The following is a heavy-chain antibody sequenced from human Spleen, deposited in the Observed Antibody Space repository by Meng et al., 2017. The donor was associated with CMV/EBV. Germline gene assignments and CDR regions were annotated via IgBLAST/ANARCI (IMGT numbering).Heavy chain of an antibody. Sequence: SSTTYHWSWLRQPPGKGLEWIGYIFHSGTTSYNPSLKSRVTISIDTSKNQFSLNLSSVTAADTAVYYCARGLDCIGGSCYSSWFDPWGHGTLVTVSS. J-gene: IGHJ5*02. CDR3: ARGLDCIGGSCYSSWFDP. D-gene: IGHD2-15*01. CDR1: SSTTYH. V-gene: IGHV4-61*01. CDR2: IFHSGTT.